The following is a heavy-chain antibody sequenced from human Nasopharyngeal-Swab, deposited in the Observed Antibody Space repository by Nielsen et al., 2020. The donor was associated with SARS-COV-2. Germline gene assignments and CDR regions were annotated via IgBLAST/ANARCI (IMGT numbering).Heavy chain of an antibody. D-gene: IGHD2-21*02. Sequence: GESLKISRAASGFTFSSYSMNWVRQAPGKGLEWVSSISSSSSYIYYADSVKGRFTIPRDNAKNSLYLQMNSLRAEDTAVYYCARVGRCGGDCYSGFDYWGQGTLVTVSS. CDR3: ARVGRCGGDCYSGFDY. CDR2: ISSSSSYI. CDR1: GFTFSSYS. V-gene: IGHV3-21*01. J-gene: IGHJ4*02.